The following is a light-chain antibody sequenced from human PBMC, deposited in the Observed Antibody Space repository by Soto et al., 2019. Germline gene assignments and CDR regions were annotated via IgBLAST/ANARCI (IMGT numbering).Light chain of an antibody. J-gene: IGLJ1*01. CDR2: AVN. CDR1: SSDIGHFRL. CDR3: CSYADSNTYV. V-gene: IGLV2-23*02. Sequence: QSVLAQPDSPSGSPGQSITISRTGTSSDIGHFRLVSRYQQHPGKVPKVVMFAVNKRPSWVSNRLSGSRSVKTDFLTTSRLQTSDEADYYCCSYADSNTYVFGSGTKGTVL.